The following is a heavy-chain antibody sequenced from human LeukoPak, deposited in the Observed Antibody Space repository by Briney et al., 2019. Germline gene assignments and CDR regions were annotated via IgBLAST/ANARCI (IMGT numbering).Heavy chain of an antibody. D-gene: IGHD3-10*01. CDR3: VREMNLAPRGWFDP. J-gene: IGHJ5*02. V-gene: IGHV3-11*01. CDR2: ISSSGTTI. Sequence: KPGGSLRLSCAASGFTFSDFYMSWIRQAPGKGLEWLSYISSSGTTIYYADSVKGRFTISRDNAKSSLNLQMNSLRAEDTAVYYCVREMNLAPRGWFDPWGQGTLVTVSS. CDR1: GFTFSDFY.